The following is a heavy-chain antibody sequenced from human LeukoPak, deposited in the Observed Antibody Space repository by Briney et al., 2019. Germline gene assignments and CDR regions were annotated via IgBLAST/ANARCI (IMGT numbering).Heavy chain of an antibody. D-gene: IGHD5-12*01. Sequence: GGSLRLSCAASGFTFSSYWMHWVRQASGKGLVWVSRINSDGSSTSYADSVKGRFTISRDNAKNTLYLQMNSLRAEDTAVYYCARAMIYSSYDLYYYYYYMDVWGKGTTVTISS. CDR2: INSDGSST. J-gene: IGHJ6*03. CDR3: ARAMIYSSYDLYYYYYYMDV. CDR1: GFTFSSYW. V-gene: IGHV3-74*01.